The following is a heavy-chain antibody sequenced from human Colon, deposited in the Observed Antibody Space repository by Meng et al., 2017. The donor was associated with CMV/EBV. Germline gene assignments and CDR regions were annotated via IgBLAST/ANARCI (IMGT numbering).Heavy chain of an antibody. CDR1: GFTFRAYS. CDR3: ARAVTTVTTWFDP. V-gene: IGHV3-21*01. J-gene: IGHJ5*02. CDR2: ISSGSDYI. D-gene: IGHD4-17*01. Sequence: ASGFTFRAYSMNWVRQAPGKGLEWVSSISSGSDYIYYTDSVKGRFTISRDNAKNSLYLQMNSLRADDTAVYYCARAVTTVTTWFDPWGQGTLVTVSS.